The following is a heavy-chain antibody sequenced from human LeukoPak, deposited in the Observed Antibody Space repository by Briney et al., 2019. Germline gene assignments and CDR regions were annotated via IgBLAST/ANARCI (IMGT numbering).Heavy chain of an antibody. CDR3: ARDDIVLVTATDTYYYYYYMDV. CDR1: GFTFSSYS. Sequence: GGSLRLSCAASGFTFSSYSMNWVRQAPGKGLEWVSSISSSSSYIYYADSVKGRFTISRDNAKNSLYLQMNSLRAEDTAVYYCARDDIVLVTATDTYYYYYYMDVWGKGTTVTVSS. CDR2: ISSSSSYI. J-gene: IGHJ6*03. V-gene: IGHV3-21*01. D-gene: IGHD2-21*02.